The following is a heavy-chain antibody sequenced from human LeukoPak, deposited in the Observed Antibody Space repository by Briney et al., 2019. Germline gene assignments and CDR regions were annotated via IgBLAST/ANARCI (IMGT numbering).Heavy chain of an antibody. V-gene: IGHV4-31*03. CDR3: AADTSGYRIFNY. CDR2: IDYSGST. Sequence: SQTLSLTCTVSGGSISRGGHCWSWIRQHPGKGLEWIGYIDYSGSTFYNPSLKSRLTMSIDTSKNQFSLKLSSVTAADTAVYYCAADTSGYRIFNYWGQGTLVTVSS. D-gene: IGHD3-22*01. J-gene: IGHJ4*02. CDR1: GGSISRGGHC.